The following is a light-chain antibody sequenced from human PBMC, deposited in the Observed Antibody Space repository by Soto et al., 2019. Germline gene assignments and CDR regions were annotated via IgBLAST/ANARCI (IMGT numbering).Light chain of an antibody. CDR2: SNN. CDR1: SSNIGSNT. J-gene: IGLJ2*01. CDR3: AVWDDGLKGV. Sequence: QSVLTQPPSASGTPGQRVTISCSGSSSNIGSNTVNWYQQLPRTAPKLLIFSNNQRRSGVPARFSGSKSRTSASLAISGLQSEDEAHYYCAVWDDGLKGVFGGGTKLTVL. V-gene: IGLV1-44*01.